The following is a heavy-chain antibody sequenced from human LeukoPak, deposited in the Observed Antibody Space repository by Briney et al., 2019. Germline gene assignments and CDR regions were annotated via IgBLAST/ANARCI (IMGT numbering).Heavy chain of an antibody. J-gene: IGHJ4*02. CDR1: GYTFIGYY. CDR2: INPNSGGT. CDR3: ARDKFSSSLTPDY. D-gene: IGHD6-13*01. Sequence: ASVTVSCKASGYTFIGYYIHWVRQAPGQGLEWMGWINPNSGGTNYAQKFQGRVTMTRDTSIGTAYMDLSRLKSDDTAVYYCARDKFSSSLTPDYWGQGTLVTVSS. V-gene: IGHV1-2*02.